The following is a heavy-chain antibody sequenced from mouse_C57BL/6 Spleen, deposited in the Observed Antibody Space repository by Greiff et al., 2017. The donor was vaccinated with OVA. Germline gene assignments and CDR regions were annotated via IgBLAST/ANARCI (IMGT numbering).Heavy chain of an antibody. CDR2: ISSGGDYI. CDR1: GFTFSSYA. CDR3: TRVGGKYYGSSYWVAY. D-gene: IGHD1-1*01. V-gene: IGHV5-9-1*02. J-gene: IGHJ3*01. Sequence: VQLKESGEGLVTPGGSLKLSCAASGFTFSSYAMSWVRQTPEKRLEWVAYISSGGDYIYYADTVKGRFTISRDNARNTLYLQMSRLKSEDTAMYYCTRVGGKYYGSSYWVAYWGQGTLVTVSA.